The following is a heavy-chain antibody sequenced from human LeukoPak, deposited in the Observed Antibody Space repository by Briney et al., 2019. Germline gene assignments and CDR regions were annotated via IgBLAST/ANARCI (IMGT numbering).Heavy chain of an antibody. V-gene: IGHV4-61*01. D-gene: IGHD3-22*01. Sequence: PSETLSLTCTVSGGSVSSGIYYWTWIRQPPGKGLEWSGYIYYTGSTNYNPSLKSRVSVSVDTSKNQFSLKLSSVTAADTAVYYCARGPHTGVNYYDSSGYYYWGQGTLVTVSS. CDR1: GGSVSSGIYY. CDR2: IYYTGST. J-gene: IGHJ4*02. CDR3: ARGPHTGVNYYDSSGYYY.